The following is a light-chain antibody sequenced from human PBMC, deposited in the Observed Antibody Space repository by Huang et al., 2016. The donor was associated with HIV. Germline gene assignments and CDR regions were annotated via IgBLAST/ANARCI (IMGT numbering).Light chain of an antibody. J-gene: IGKJ2*01. CDR3: QQYGSSQYT. CDR1: QSVSSTY. V-gene: IGKV3-20*01. CDR2: GAS. Sequence: EIVLTQSPGTLSFSPGERATLSCRVSQSVSSTYLAWYQQKPGQAPRHLIYGASSRATGSPDFTLTISRLEPEDFAVYYCQQYGSSQYTFGQGTKLEIK.